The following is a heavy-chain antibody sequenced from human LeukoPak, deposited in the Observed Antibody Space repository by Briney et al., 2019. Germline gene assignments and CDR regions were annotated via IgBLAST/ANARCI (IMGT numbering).Heavy chain of an antibody. CDR2: ISGSGGST. V-gene: IGHV3-23*01. J-gene: IGHJ4*02. CDR1: GFTFSSYA. D-gene: IGHD3-22*01. CDR3: AKDFSDYYDSSGYYSTDYFDY. Sequence: GGSLRLSCAASGFTFSSYAMSWVRQAPGKGLEWVSAISGSGGSTYYADSVKGRFTISRDNSKNTLYLQMNSLRAEDTAVYYCAKDFSDYYDSSGYYSTDYFDYWGQGTLVTVSS.